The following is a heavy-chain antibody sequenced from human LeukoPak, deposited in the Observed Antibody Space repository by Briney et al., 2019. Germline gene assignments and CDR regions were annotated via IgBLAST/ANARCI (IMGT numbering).Heavy chain of an antibody. CDR3: ARGVGATTGSGWYFDL. J-gene: IGHJ2*01. CDR2: INPNSGGT. D-gene: IGHD1-26*01. Sequence: ASVKVSCKASGYTFTGYYMHWVRQAPGQGLEWMGWINPNSGGTNYAQKFQGRVTVTRDTSISTAYMELSRLRSDDTAVYYCARGVGATTGSGWYFDLWGRGTLVTVS. CDR1: GYTFTGYY. V-gene: IGHV1-2*02.